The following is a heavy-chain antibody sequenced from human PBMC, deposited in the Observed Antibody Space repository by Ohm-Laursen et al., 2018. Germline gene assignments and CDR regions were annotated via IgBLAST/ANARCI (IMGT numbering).Heavy chain of an antibody. CDR2: INPNSGGT. V-gene: IGHV1-2*02. J-gene: IGHJ4*02. CDR1: GYTFTGYY. CDR3: ASGRSGYYRYYFDY. Sequence: SSVKVSCKASGYTFTGYYMHWVRQAPGQGLEWMGWINPNSGGTNYARKFQGRVTVTTDTSTSTAYMELSSLRSEDTAVYYCASGRSGYYRYYFDYWGQGTLVTVSS. D-gene: IGHD3-22*01.